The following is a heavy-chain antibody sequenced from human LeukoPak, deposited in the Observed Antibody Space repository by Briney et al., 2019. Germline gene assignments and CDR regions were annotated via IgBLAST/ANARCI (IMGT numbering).Heavy chain of an antibody. D-gene: IGHD1-26*01. Sequence: EASVKVSCKASGYTFTSYGISWVRQAPGQGREWMGWISAYNGNTNYAQKLQGRDTMTTDTSTSTAYMELRSLRSDDTAVYYCARDKEGAPHIWGQGTMVTVSS. V-gene: IGHV1-18*01. J-gene: IGHJ3*02. CDR2: ISAYNGNT. CDR1: GYTFTSYG. CDR3: ARDKEGAPHI.